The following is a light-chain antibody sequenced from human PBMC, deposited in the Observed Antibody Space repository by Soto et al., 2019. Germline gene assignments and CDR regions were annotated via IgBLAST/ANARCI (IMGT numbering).Light chain of an antibody. CDR3: QQRSNWPT. Sequence: DIVLTQSPATLSLSPGESATLSCRASQSVSTYLAWYQQKPDQPPKLLIFDASNRATDIPPRFSGSGSGTDFTLTISSLEPEDFAVYYCQQRSNWPTFGPGTKVHV. V-gene: IGKV3-11*01. CDR2: DAS. CDR1: QSVSTY. J-gene: IGKJ3*01.